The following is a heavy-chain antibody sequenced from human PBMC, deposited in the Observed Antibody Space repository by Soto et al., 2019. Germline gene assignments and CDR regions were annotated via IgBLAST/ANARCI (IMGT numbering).Heavy chain of an antibody. CDR2: INPSKGNT. Sequence: ASVKVSCKTSGYTFSTYILYWVRQAPGQGLEWMGIINPSKGNTNYAQKFQGRVTMTRDTSTSTVYMELSSLRSEDTAVYYCARDRAPDTDAFDIWGQGTMVTVSS. J-gene: IGHJ3*02. CDR3: ARDRAPDTDAFDI. V-gene: IGHV1-46*01. CDR1: GYTFSTYI.